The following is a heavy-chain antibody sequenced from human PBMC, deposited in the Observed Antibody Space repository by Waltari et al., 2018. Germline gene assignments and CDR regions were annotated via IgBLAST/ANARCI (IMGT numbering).Heavy chain of an antibody. CDR1: GFHFDDYA. CDR2: ISWNSGNI. CDR3: AKGHSGSYGLDS. D-gene: IGHD1-26*01. J-gene: IGHJ4*02. Sequence: EVQLVESGGGLVQPGRSLRLSCAALGFHFDDYAMPWVRQAPGKGLEWVSGISWNSGNIGYADSVKGRFTISRDNAKNALYLQMNSLRTGDAALYYGAKGHSGSYGLDSWGQGTLVTVSP. V-gene: IGHV3-9*01.